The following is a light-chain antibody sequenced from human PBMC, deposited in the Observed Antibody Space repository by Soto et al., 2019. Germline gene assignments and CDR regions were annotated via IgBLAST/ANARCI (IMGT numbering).Light chain of an antibody. Sequence: DIQMTQSASTLSAFVGDRVTINCRTSQSISSWVAWYQQKPGKAPKLLIYDAFSLESGVPSRFSGSGFGTEFTLTISSLQPDDFATYYCQQYNSYLLTFGGGTKVDIK. CDR1: QSISSW. J-gene: IGKJ4*01. CDR2: DAF. CDR3: QQYNSYLLT. V-gene: IGKV1-5*01.